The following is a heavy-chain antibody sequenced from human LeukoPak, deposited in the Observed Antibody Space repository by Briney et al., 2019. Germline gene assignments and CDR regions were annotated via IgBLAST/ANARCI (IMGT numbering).Heavy chain of an antibody. CDR3: ASRRPYYDILTGYGTGYDAFDI. D-gene: IGHD3-9*01. CDR2: IYYSGST. CDR1: GGFISSHY. Sequence: SETLSLTCTVSGGFISSHYWSWIRQPPGKGLEWIGYIYYSGSTNYNPSLKSRVTISVDTSKNQFSLKLSSVTAADTAVYYCASRRPYYDILTGYGTGYDAFDIWGQGTMVTVSS. J-gene: IGHJ3*02. V-gene: IGHV4-59*11.